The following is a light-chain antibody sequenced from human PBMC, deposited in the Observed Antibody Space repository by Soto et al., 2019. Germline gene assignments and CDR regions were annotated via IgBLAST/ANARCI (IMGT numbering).Light chain of an antibody. CDR2: DVN. V-gene: IGLV2-11*01. J-gene: IGLJ1*01. CDR3: CSYAGSYSYA. CDR1: SSDVGGFNS. Sequence: SALTQPRSVSGSPGQSVTISCTGTSSDVGGFNSVSWYQQHPGKAPKLMIYDVNKRPSGVPDRFSGSKSGSTASLTISGLQAEDEADYYCCSYAGSYSYAFATGTRSPS.